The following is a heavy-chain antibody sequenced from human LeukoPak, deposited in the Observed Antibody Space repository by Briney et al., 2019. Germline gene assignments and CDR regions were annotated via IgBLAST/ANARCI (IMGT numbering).Heavy chain of an antibody. J-gene: IGHJ4*02. Sequence: ASVKVSCKTSGYTFTGYYMHWVRQAPGQGLEWMGWINPNSGGTDYAQKFQGRVTMARDTSISTAYMELSSLTSDDTAVYYCSRGRADGYSGYDFGDYWGQGTLVTVSS. V-gene: IGHV1-2*02. CDR1: GYTFTGYY. CDR3: SRGRADGYSGYDFGDY. D-gene: IGHD5-12*01. CDR2: INPNSGGT.